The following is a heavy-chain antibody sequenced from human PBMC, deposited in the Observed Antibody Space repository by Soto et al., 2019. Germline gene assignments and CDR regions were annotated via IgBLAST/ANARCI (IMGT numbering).Heavy chain of an antibody. CDR3: ARDRKWEPLHY. J-gene: IGHJ4*02. D-gene: IGHD1-26*01. Sequence: QVQLVQSGSEVKKPGASVRVTCKASGYTFRNYGISWVREAPGQGLEWMGWVSAYNRNSNYAQKFEDRVIMTADTATSTACLELRGLRSDDTAIYYSARDRKWEPLHYWGQGTLVTVSS. CDR1: GYTFRNYG. CDR2: VSAYNRNS. V-gene: IGHV1-18*01.